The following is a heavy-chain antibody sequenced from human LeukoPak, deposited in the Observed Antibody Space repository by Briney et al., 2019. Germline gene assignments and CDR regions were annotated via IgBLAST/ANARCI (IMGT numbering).Heavy chain of an antibody. D-gene: IGHD4-17*01. CDR1: GFAFSRFT. V-gene: IGHV3-48*02. CDR2: IRSDITT. Sequence: QPGGSLRLSCTASGFAFSRFTMNWVRQAPGKGLEWISYIRSDITTYSDSVKGRFTISRDNAKNSLYLQMNNLRDEDTAVYYCVRDLDYAFDYWGRGTLVTVSS. J-gene: IGHJ4*02. CDR3: VRDLDYAFDY.